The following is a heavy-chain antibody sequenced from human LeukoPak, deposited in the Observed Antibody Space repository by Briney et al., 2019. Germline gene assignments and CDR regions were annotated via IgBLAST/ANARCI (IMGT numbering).Heavy chain of an antibody. V-gene: IGHV4-61*02. CDR1: GDSIISGGYY. CDR2: IYTSGST. J-gene: IGHJ4*02. D-gene: IGHD6-19*01. Sequence: SQTLSLTCTVSGDSIISGGYYWSWIRQPAGKGLEWIGRIYTSGSTNYNPSLKSRVTMSVDTSKNQFSLKLSSVTAADTAVYYCARGSVNSGWYHLGYWGQGTLVTVSS. CDR3: ARGSVNSGWYHLGY.